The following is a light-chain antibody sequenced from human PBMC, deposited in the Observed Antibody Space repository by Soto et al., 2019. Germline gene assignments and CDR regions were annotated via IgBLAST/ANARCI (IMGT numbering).Light chain of an antibody. V-gene: IGKV3-15*01. J-gene: IGKJ1*01. CDR3: QEYLQWPPGM. CDR1: QFVSSR. CDR2: DTS. Sequence: EIVVTQSPATLSGSPRERVTLSCRASQFVSSRLAWYQQRPCQVPRLLIYDTSTRAPGISARFSGSGSGTEFTRNISTLQSSDFAVYYCQEYLQWPPGMFGQGTTVDMK.